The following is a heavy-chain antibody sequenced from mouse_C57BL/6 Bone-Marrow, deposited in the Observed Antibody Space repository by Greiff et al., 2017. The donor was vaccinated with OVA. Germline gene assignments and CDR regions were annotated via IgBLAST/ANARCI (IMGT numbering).Heavy chain of an antibody. V-gene: IGHV1-75*01. CDR2: IFPENGST. J-gene: IGHJ2*01. Sequence: QVQLQQSGPELVKPGASVKISCKASGYTFTDYYIHWVKQRPEQGLEWIGWIFPENGSTNYNEKFQGKATITADKSSSTAYLLLSSLTSEDTAVYFGAGTCYFDYWGQGTTLTVSS. CDR1: GYTFTDYY. CDR3: AGTCYFDY. D-gene: IGHD2-14*01.